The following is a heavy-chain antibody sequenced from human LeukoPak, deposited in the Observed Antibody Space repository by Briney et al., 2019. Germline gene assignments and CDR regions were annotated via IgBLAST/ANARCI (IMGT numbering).Heavy chain of an antibody. CDR2: ISYDGSNK. J-gene: IGHJ4*02. CDR3: AKDIVSNPYYFDY. V-gene: IGHV3-30-3*01. CDR1: GFTFSSYA. Sequence: PGGSLRLSCAASGFTFSSYAMHWVRQAPGKGLEWVAVISYDGSNKYYADSVKGRFTISRDNSKNTLYLQMNSLRAEDTALYYCAKDIVSNPYYFDYWGQGTLVTVSS. D-gene: IGHD1-26*01.